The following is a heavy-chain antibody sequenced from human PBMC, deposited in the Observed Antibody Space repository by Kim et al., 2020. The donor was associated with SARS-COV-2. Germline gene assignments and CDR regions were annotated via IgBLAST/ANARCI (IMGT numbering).Heavy chain of an antibody. D-gene: IGHD4-17*01. Sequence: YYPASLKGRFTNSSDTSKHTLYLRMNSLRAEDPALYYCARDGYGDYGAFDIWGQGTMVTVSS. CDR3: ARDGYGDYGAFDI. V-gene: IGHV3-33*01. J-gene: IGHJ3*02.